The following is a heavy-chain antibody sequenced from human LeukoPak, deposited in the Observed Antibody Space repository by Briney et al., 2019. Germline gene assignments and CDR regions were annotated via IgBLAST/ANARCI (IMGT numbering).Heavy chain of an antibody. CDR2: MNPGNGDT. J-gene: IGHJ4*02. D-gene: IGHD3-9*01. CDR3: ARGLGDYNTDWFPVSGY. CDR1: GYTFTTHD. V-gene: IGHV1-8*01. Sequence: ASVKVSCKASGYTFTTHDLTWVRQATGQGLEWMGWMNPGNGDTAYAQKFQGRVTMTRDTSMSTAYMELNNLGSEDTAIYYCARGLGDYNTDWFPVSGYWGQGTPVTVSS.